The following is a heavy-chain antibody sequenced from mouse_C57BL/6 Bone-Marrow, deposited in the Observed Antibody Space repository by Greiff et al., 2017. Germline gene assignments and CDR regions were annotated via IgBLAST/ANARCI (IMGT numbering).Heavy chain of an antibody. V-gene: IGHV14-4*01. Sequence: VQLQQSGAELVRPGASVKLSCTASGFNIKDDYMHWVKQRPEQGLEWIGWIDPENGDTEYASKFQGKATITADTSSNTAYLQLSSLTSEYTAVYYCTTFCYSLFDYWGQGTTLTVSS. CDR1: GFNIKDDY. CDR2: IDPENGDT. CDR3: TTFCYSLFDY. J-gene: IGHJ2*01. D-gene: IGHD1-1*01.